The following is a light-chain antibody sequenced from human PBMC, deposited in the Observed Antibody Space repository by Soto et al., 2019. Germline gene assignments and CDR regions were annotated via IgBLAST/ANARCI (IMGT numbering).Light chain of an antibody. V-gene: IGKV3-20*01. CDR2: GAS. CDR3: QQYGSSPPIT. CDR1: QSVSSSY. J-gene: IGKJ2*01. Sequence: EIVLTQSPGTLSLSPGERATLSCRASQSVSSSYLAWYQQKPGQAPRLLIYGASSRATGIPDRFSGSGSGTDFTLNISRLEPEDFAVYYCQQYGSSPPITFGQGTNLEIK.